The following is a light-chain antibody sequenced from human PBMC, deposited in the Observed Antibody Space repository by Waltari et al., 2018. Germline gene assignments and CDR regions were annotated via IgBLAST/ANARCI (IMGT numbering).Light chain of an antibody. V-gene: IGKV1-39*01. CDR2: AAC. Sequence: DIQMTQSPSSLSASVGDRVTITCRASQSVSIYVNWYQQKVGEAPKLLIHAACSLHSGVPSRFSGSGSGTEFTLAINNLQPDDFATYDCQQSYGSAEGAFGPGTKLEI. CDR1: QSVSIY. J-gene: IGKJ2*01. CDR3: QQSYGSAEGA.